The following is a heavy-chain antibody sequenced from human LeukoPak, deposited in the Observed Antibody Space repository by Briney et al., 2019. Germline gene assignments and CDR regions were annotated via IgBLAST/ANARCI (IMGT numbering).Heavy chain of an antibody. CDR3: ARGARNRYFDY. Sequence: GGSLRLSCTASGFTFSSYWMSWVRQAPGKGLEWVANIKPDGSEKYYVASVNGRFTISRANAKNSLFLQMNILRAEDAAVYCCARGARNRYFDYWGQGTLVTVSS. CDR2: IKPDGSEK. V-gene: IGHV3-7*01. D-gene: IGHD1-14*01. CDR1: GFTFSSYW. J-gene: IGHJ4*02.